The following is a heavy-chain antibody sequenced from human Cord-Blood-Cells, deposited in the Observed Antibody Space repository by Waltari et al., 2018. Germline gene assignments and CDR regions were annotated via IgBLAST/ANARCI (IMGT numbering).Heavy chain of an antibody. CDR1: GYNFTSYG. Sequence: QLPLVQSAGEAKKTRAPVRATCTASGYNFTSYGYRWVRRHPGQWLEWMEWIIAYNGNTNYAQKLQGRVTMTTDTSTSTAYMELRSLRSDDTAMYYCARGSYGDYYYYGMDVWGQGTTVTVSS. CDR2: IIAYNGNT. J-gene: IGHJ6*02. V-gene: IGHV1-18*01. D-gene: IGHD4-17*01. CDR3: ARGSYGDYYYYGMDV.